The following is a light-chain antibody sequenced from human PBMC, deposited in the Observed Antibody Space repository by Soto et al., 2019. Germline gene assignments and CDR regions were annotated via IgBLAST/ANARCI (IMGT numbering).Light chain of an antibody. CDR2: AAS. J-gene: IGKJ2*01. Sequence: DIQMTQSPSSVSASVGDRVTITCRARQNINNWLAWYQQKPGRAPQLLIFAASNLQTGVPSRFSGGGSGTDFTLTISSLQPGDSATYYCQQANSFPYTFGQGTRLEIK. V-gene: IGKV1-12*01. CDR3: QQANSFPYT. CDR1: QNINNW.